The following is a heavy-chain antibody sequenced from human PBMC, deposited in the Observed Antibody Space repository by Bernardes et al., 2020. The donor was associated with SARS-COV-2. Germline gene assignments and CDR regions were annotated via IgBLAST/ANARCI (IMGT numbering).Heavy chain of an antibody. CDR2: ISNGGGRYT. D-gene: IGHD6-6*01. CDR1: GFTFSDYY. V-gene: IGHV3-11*06. J-gene: IGHJ4*02. CDR3: ARESRYSSSSFILDY. Sequence: SLRLSCAASGFTFSDYYMNWIRQAPGKGLEWVSYISNGGGRYTNYADSEKGRFTISRDVAKNSLYLQMNSLRAEDTAVYYCARESRYSSSSFILDYWGQGTLVTVSS.